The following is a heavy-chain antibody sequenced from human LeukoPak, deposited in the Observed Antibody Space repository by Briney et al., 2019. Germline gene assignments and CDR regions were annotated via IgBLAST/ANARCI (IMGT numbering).Heavy chain of an antibody. CDR1: GGSISSSSYS. Sequence: SETLSLTCTVSGGSISSSSYSWGWIRQPPGKGLEWIGSIYYSGSTYYNPSLKSRVTISVDTSKNQFSLKLSSVTAADTAVYYCAKAVGSCPRYWGQGTLVTVSS. V-gene: IGHV4-39*01. D-gene: IGHD2-15*01. CDR3: AKAVGSCPRY. J-gene: IGHJ4*02. CDR2: IYYSGST.